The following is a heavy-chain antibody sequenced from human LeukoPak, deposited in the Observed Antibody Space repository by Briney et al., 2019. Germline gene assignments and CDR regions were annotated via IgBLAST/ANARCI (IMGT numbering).Heavy chain of an antibody. CDR3: AKSSFRYYYMDV. V-gene: IGHV1-24*01. CDR2: FDPEDGET. J-gene: IGHJ6*03. CDR1: GYTFTSYD. Sequence: ASVKVSCKASGYTFTSYDINWVRQATGQGLEWMGGFDPEDGETIYAQKFQGRVTMTEDTSTDTAYMELSSLRSEDTAVYYCAKSSFRYYYMDVWGKGTTVTVSS.